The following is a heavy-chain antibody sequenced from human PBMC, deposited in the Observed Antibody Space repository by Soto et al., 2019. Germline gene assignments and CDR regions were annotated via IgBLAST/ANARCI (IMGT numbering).Heavy chain of an antibody. V-gene: IGHV3-23*01. CDR2: ISGRGGDT. Sequence: EVQLLESGGGLVQPGGSRRLSCAASGSTFSTYAMIWVRQAPGKGLEWVSGISGRGGDTYYADSVMGRFTVSRDNSKNTLYLQMNSLRVEDTAVYYCAKDWVIETIIYYFHHWGQGALVTVSS. CDR3: AKDWVIETIIYYFHH. J-gene: IGHJ4*02. CDR1: GSTFSTYA. D-gene: IGHD2-21*01.